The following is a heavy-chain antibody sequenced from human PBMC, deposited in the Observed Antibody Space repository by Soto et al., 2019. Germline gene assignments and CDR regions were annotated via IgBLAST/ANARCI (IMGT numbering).Heavy chain of an antibody. CDR2: IFYTGTT. CDR1: GGSVSYNSYY. Sequence: SETLSLTCSVSGGSVSYNSYYWGWIRQPPGKGLEWVGGIFYTGTTYYNPSLKDRLSISVDTSKNSFSLNLTSVTAADTAVYFCARLVVVAPVANVWGQGALVTAPQ. D-gene: IGHD2-21*01. V-gene: IGHV4-39*01. CDR3: ARLVVVAPVANV. J-gene: IGHJ4*02.